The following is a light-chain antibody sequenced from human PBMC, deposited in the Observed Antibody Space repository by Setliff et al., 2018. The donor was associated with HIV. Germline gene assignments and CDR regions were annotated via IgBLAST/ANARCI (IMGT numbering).Light chain of an antibody. CDR1: SSDVGTYDY. CDR3: CAYAGSYTSLYV. V-gene: IGLV2-11*01. J-gene: IGLJ1*01. CDR2: DVS. Sequence: LTQPPSVSGSPGQSVTISCTGTSSDVGTYDYVSWYQQHPGKAPKLMIYDVSQRPSGVPDRFSGSKSGNTASLTISGLQAVDEADYCCCAYAGSYTSLYVFGTGTKVTVL.